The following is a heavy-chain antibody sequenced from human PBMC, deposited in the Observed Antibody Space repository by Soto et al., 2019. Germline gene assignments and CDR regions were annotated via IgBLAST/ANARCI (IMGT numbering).Heavy chain of an antibody. V-gene: IGHV5-10-1*01. CDR1: GYSFTSYW. CDR3: ARRSSGWYSPRDYYYYYGMDV. D-gene: IGHD6-19*01. J-gene: IGHJ6*02. Sequence: PGESLKISCKGSGYSFTSYWISWVRQMPGKGLEWMGRIDPSDSYTNYSPSFQGHVTISADKSISTAYLQWSSLKASDTAMYYCARRSSGWYSPRDYYYYYGMDVWGQGTTVTVSS. CDR2: IDPSDSYT.